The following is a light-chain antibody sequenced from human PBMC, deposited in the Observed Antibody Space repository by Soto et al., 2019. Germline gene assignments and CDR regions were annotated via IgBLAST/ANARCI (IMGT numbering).Light chain of an antibody. Sequence: DIVMTQSPATLSVSPGERATLSCRASQSVNSNLAWYQQKPGQAPRLLIYGASTRATGVPARFSGSGSGTEFTLTVSSLQSEDFAVYFCQQYHNWPTFGQGTKVEIK. CDR3: QQYHNWPT. CDR2: GAS. J-gene: IGKJ1*01. V-gene: IGKV3-15*01. CDR1: QSVNSN.